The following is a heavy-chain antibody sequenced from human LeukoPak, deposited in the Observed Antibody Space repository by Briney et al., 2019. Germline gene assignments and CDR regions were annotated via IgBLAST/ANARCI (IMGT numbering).Heavy chain of an antibody. D-gene: IGHD5-18*01. CDR1: GFTFSSYG. CDR2: ISRIGGST. J-gene: IGHJ4*02. V-gene: IGHV3-23*01. CDR3: ARDLSGVTGYTYGRGIDY. Sequence: PGGSLRLSCAASGFTFSSYGMSWVRQAPGKGLEWGSAISRIGGSTYYADSVKGRFTISRDNAKTSLYLQMNSLRAEDRAVYYCARDLSGVTGYTYGRGIDYWGQGTLVTVSS.